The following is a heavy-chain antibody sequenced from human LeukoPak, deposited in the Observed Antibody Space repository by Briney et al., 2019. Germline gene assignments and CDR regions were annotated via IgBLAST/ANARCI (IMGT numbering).Heavy chain of an antibody. CDR1: GGSISSGDYD. CDR2: IYSSGST. J-gene: IGHJ4*02. V-gene: IGHV4-30-4*08. Sequence: SSQTLSLTCTVSGGSISSGDYDWSGIRQPPGKGLEWIGYIYSSGSTYYNPSLKSRVTISVDTSKNQFSLKLSSVTAADTAVYYCAVHGGNYYHFDYWGQGTLVTVSS. CDR3: AVHGGNYYHFDY. D-gene: IGHD4-23*01.